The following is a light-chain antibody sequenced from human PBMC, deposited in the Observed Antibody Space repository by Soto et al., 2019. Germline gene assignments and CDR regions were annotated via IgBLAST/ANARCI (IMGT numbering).Light chain of an antibody. CDR2: AAS. CDR1: QGIGRW. CDR3: QQANSFPYT. V-gene: IGKV1D-12*01. J-gene: IGKJ2*01. Sequence: DXXMXQSPSSVSASVGDRVTITCRASQGIGRWLAWYQQKPGEAPNLLIFAASNLQSGVPSRFSGSGSGTDFTLTISGLQPEDFAIYYCQQANSFPYTFGQGTKQEIK.